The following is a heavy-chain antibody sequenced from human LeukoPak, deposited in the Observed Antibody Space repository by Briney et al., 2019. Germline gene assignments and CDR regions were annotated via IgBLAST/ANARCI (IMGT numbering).Heavy chain of an antibody. CDR2: IYYSGST. CDR1: GGSISSSGCY. CDR3: ASGIAVAAPPDFGPRLY. D-gene: IGHD6-19*01. V-gene: IGHV4-39*07. Sequence: PSETLSLTCTVSGGSISSSGCYWGWIRQPPGKGLEWIGSIYYSGSTYYNPSLKSRVTISVDTSKNQFSLKLSSVTAADTAVYYCASGIAVAAPPDFGPRLYWGQGTLVTVPS. J-gene: IGHJ4*02.